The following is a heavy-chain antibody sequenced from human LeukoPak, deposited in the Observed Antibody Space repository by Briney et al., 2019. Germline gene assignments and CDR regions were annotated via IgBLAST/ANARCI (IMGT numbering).Heavy chain of an antibody. CDR2: INAGNGNT. CDR3: ARPRAPGNYYYYGMDV. J-gene: IGHJ6*02. Sequence: ASVKVSCKASGYTFTSYAMHWVRQAPGQRLEWMGWINAGNGNTKYSQKFQGRVTITRDTSAGTAYMGLSSLRSEDTAVYYCARPRAPGNYYYYGMDVWGQGTTVTVSS. V-gene: IGHV1-3*01. CDR1: GYTFTSYA. D-gene: IGHD1-14*01.